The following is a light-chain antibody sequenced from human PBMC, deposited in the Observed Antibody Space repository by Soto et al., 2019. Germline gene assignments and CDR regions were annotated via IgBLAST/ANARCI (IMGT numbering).Light chain of an antibody. CDR1: QNIRRL. J-gene: IGKJ2*03. V-gene: IGKV1-39*01. Sequence: DIQMTQSPSSLSASIGDRVTITCRASQNIRRLVNWYQQKPGKAPKPLIYGAINLQSGVPPRFRGSGSGTDFNLTISSLQPEDVATYHCQQSYGAPGFGQGTKVEIK. CDR3: QQSYGAPG. CDR2: GAI.